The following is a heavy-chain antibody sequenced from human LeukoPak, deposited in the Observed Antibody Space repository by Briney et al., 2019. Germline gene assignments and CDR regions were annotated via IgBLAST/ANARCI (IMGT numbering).Heavy chain of an antibody. D-gene: IGHD6-6*01. CDR1: GGSFSVYY. CDR3: ARVALMYIFEYSSSYTPRYRMDV. Sequence: SETLSLTCAVYGGSFSVYYCSWIRQPPGKGLEWIGEINHSGSTNYNPSLKSQVTISVDTSKNQFSLKLSSVPAADTAVYYCARVALMYIFEYSSSYTPRYRMDVWGQGTTVSVSS. CDR2: INHSGST. V-gene: IGHV4-34*01. J-gene: IGHJ6*02.